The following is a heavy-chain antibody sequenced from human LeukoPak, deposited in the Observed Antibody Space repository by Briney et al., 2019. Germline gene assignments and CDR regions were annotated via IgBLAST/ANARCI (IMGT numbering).Heavy chain of an antibody. CDR1: GASISAYS. Sequence: PSETLSLTCTVSGASISAYSWTWVRQPPGKGLECIGYVYHSGSTNYNPSLKSRVSISVDTSKNQFSLNLNSVTTADTAVYYCARRGMSTSWDKGYYYYYYMDVWGKGTTVTVSS. J-gene: IGHJ6*03. V-gene: IGHV4-59*08. CDR3: ARRGMSTSWDKGYYYYYYMDV. D-gene: IGHD6-13*01. CDR2: VYHSGST.